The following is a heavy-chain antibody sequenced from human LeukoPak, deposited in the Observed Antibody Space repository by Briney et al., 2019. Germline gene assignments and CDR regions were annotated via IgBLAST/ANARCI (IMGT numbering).Heavy chain of an antibody. D-gene: IGHD1-26*01. Sequence: ASVKVSCKASGYTFTSYNINWVRQATGQGLEWMGWMNPNSGNTGYAQKFQGRVTITRNTSISTAYMELSSLRAEDTAVYYCARPMGSNYYYYYMDVWGKGTTVTVSS. CDR3: ARPMGSNYYYYYMDV. V-gene: IGHV1-8*03. J-gene: IGHJ6*03. CDR2: MNPNSGNT. CDR1: GYTFTSYN.